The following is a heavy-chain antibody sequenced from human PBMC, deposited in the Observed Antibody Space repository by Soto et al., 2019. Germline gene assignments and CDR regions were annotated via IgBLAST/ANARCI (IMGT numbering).Heavy chain of an antibody. V-gene: IGHV1-8*01. CDR2: MNPNSGNT. CDR1: GYTFTSYD. CDR3: ARSGQREPFRSGYYFDP. J-gene: IGHJ5*02. Sequence: ASVKVSCKASGYTFTSYDINWVRQATGQGLEWMGWMNPNSGNTGYAQKFQGRVTMTRNTSISTAYMELSSLRSEDTAVYYCARSGQREPFRSGYYFDPWGQGTLVTVSS. D-gene: IGHD3-3*02.